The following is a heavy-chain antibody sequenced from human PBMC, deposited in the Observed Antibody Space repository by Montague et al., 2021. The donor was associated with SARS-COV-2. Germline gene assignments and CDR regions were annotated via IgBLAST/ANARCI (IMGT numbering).Heavy chain of an antibody. V-gene: IGHV4-34*01. CDR3: ARARQDVVVPTLGIGAYYYYYYMDV. J-gene: IGHJ6*03. Sequence: SWIRQPPGKGLEWIGEINHSGSTNYNPSLKSRVTISVDTSKNQFSLKLSSVTAADTAVYYCARARQDVVVPTLGIGAYYYYYYMDVWGKGTTVTVSS. CDR2: INHSGST. D-gene: IGHD2-2*01.